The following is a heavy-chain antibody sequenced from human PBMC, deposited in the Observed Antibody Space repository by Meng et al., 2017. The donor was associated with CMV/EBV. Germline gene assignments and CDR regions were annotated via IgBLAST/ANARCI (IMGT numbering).Heavy chain of an antibody. CDR2: IYYSGST. D-gene: IGHD2-2*02. Sequence: GSLRLSCTVSGGSISSYYWSWIRQPPGKGLEWIGYIYYSGSTNYNPSLKSRVTISVDTSKNQFSLKLSSVTAADTAVYYCARVRKYCSSTSCYRKGEMYYFDYWGQGTLVTVSS. J-gene: IGHJ4*02. CDR3: ARVRKYCSSTSCYRKGEMYYFDY. V-gene: IGHV4-59*01. CDR1: GGSISSYY.